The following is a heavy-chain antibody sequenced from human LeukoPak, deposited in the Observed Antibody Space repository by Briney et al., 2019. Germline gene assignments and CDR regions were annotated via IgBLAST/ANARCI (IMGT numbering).Heavy chain of an antibody. V-gene: IGHV1-69*13. Sequence: ASVKVSCKASGGTFSSYAISWVRQAPGQGLEWMGGIIPIFGTANYAQKFQGRVTITADESTSTAYMELSSLRSEDTAVYYCARDGYYDSGGHRSAWFDPWGQGTLVTVSS. CDR1: GGTFSSYA. D-gene: IGHD3-10*01. J-gene: IGHJ5*02. CDR2: IIPIFGTA. CDR3: ARDGYYDSGGHRSAWFDP.